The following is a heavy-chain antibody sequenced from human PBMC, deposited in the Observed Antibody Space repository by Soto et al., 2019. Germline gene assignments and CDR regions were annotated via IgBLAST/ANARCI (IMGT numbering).Heavy chain of an antibody. D-gene: IGHD3-3*01. CDR3: PIGYYHCWTYYGFYYYYGMYV. Sequence: SVKVSCKASGGTFSSYAISWVRQAPGQGLEWMGGVIPIFGTANYAQKFQGRVTITADESTSTAYMELSSLRSEDTAVYYCPIGYYHCWTYYGFYYYYGMYVWGHGTTVTIS. CDR2: VIPIFGTA. J-gene: IGHJ6*02. CDR1: GGTFSSYA. V-gene: IGHV1-69*13.